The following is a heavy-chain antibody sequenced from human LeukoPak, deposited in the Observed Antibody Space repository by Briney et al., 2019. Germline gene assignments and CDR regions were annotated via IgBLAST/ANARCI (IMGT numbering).Heavy chain of an antibody. Sequence: GGSLRLFCAASGFTFSSYAMSWVRQAPGKGLEWVSAISGSGGSTYYADSVKGRFTISRDNSKNTLYLQVNSLRAEDTAVYYCAKLSGEFWYFDLWGRGSLVTVSS. CDR2: ISGSGGST. CDR1: GFTFSSYA. V-gene: IGHV3-23*01. CDR3: AKLSGEFWYFDL. D-gene: IGHD7-27*01. J-gene: IGHJ2*01.